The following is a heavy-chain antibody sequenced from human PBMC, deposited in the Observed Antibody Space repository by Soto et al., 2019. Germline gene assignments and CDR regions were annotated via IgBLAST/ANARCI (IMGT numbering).Heavy chain of an antibody. CDR3: ASRSRGELYSFDY. CDR1: GFTVSGSY. D-gene: IGHD3-10*01. Sequence: PGGSLRLSCAASGFTVSGSYMSWVRQAPGKGQEWVAIIYGGGGTYYADSVKGRFTISRDNSKNTLYLQMNNLRAEDTAVYYCASRSRGELYSFDYWGQGTLVTVSS. J-gene: IGHJ4*02. CDR2: IYGGGGT. V-gene: IGHV3-53*01.